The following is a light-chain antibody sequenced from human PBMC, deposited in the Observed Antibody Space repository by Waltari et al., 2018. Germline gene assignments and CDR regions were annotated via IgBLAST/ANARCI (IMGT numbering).Light chain of an antibody. V-gene: IGLV6-57*03. Sequence: NFMLTQPHSVSESPGKTVTISCTRRSCSISSNYLQWYQQRPGSAPTTVIYEDNQRPSGVPDRFSGSIDSSSNSASLTISGLKTEDEADYYCQSYDSSNQGVFGGGTKLTVL. CDR3: QSYDSSNQGV. CDR2: EDN. CDR1: SCSISSNY. J-gene: IGLJ3*02.